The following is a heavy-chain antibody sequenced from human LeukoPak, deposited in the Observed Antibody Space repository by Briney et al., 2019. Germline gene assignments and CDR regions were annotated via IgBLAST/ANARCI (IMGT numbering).Heavy chain of an antibody. D-gene: IGHD3-22*01. CDR1: GGSISSGDYY. Sequence: KPSETLSLTCTVSGGSISSGDYYWSWIRQPPGKGLEWIAYMYYSGSTYYNPSLKSRVTMSADTSKNQLSLKLSSVTAADTAVYYCARPYYYGSRIDPWGQGILVTVSS. CDR3: ARPYYYGSRIDP. CDR2: MYYSGST. V-gene: IGHV4-30-4*01. J-gene: IGHJ5*02.